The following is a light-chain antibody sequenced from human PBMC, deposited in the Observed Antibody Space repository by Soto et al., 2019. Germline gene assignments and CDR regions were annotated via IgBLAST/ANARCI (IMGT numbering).Light chain of an antibody. Sequence: GDCISLTCQASQGITNYLNWYQQKPGKDPKLLIYGASNLYTGGRSRFTGWGCGIDITSTPSILHAGDIVTYIWQHYQSVGNIGRGTRLEIK. J-gene: IGKJ5*01. CDR1: QGITNY. CDR3: QHYQSVGN. CDR2: GAS. V-gene: IGKV1-33*01.